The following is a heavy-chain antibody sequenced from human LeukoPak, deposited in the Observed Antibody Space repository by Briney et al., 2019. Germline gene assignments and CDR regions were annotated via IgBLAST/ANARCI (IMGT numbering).Heavy chain of an antibody. CDR1: GVTFSSYG. D-gene: IGHD2-2*01. V-gene: IGHV3-30*02. Sequence: GGSLRLSCAASGVTFSSYGMHWVRQAPGKGLEWVAFIRHDGSNRYYADSVKGRFTISRDNSKNTLYLQMNSLRAEDTAVYYCAKDLEYCSSTSCYDYYYGMDVWGQGTTVTVSS. CDR2: IRHDGSNR. J-gene: IGHJ6*02. CDR3: AKDLEYCSSTSCYDYYYGMDV.